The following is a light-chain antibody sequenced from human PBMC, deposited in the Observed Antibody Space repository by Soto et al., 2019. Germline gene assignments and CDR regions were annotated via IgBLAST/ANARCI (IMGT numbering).Light chain of an antibody. J-gene: IGLJ1*01. Sequence: QSVLTQPPSASGSPGQSVTISCTGTKSDIGVYDFVSWYQHHPGKAPRLIIYEVVQRPSGVPDRFSGSKSGNTASLTISGLQTEDEADYYCCSYAGRYTYVFGTGTKVTIL. CDR1: KSDIGVYDF. CDR2: EVV. CDR3: CSYAGRYTYV. V-gene: IGLV2-8*01.